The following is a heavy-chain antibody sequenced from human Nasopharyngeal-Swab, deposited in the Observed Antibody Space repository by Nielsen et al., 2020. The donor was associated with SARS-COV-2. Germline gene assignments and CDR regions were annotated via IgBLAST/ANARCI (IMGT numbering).Heavy chain of an antibody. CDR1: GDRVSNDRDA. J-gene: IGHJ4*02. CDR3: ARDEGAHNS. D-gene: IGHD3-16*01. Sequence: SQTLPLPRSILGDRVSNDRDAWNWIRQSPSRGLEWMGRTYYRSEWYNDYAVSVKSRITIKPDPSTNQFSLQLNSVTPEDTAVYYCARDEGAHNSWGQGTLVTVSS. CDR2: TYYRSEWYN. V-gene: IGHV6-1*01.